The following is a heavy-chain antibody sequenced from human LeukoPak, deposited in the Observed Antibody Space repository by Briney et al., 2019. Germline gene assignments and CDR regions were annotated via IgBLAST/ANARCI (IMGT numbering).Heavy chain of an antibody. CDR2: ISGDSNTI. CDR1: GFTFSTYS. J-gene: IGHJ2*01. Sequence: PGGSLRLSCAASGFTFSTYSMNWVRQAPGERLEWLSYISGDSNTIYYADSVKGRFTISRDNAKTSLYLQMNTLGDEDTAVYYCARDRAAPTWFFDLWGRGTLVLVSS. CDR3: ARDRAAPTWFFDL. D-gene: IGHD2-15*01. V-gene: IGHV3-48*02.